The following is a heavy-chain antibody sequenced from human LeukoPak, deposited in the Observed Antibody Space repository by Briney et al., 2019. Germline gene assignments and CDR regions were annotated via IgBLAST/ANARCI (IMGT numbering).Heavy chain of an antibody. D-gene: IGHD7-27*01. CDR2: INHSGST. CDR3: ARDLPPYRRLTGDAFDI. V-gene: IGHV4-39*07. CDR1: GGSIRSSYYY. J-gene: IGHJ3*02. Sequence: PSETLSLTCTVSGGSIRSSYYYWGWIRQPPGKGLEWIGEINHSGSTNYNPSLKSRATISVDTSKNQFSLKLSSVTAADTAVYYCARDLPPYRRLTGDAFDIWGQGTMVTVSS.